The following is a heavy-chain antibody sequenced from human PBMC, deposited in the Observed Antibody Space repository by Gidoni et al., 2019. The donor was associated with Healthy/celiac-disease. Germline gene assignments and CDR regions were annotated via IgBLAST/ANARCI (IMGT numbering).Heavy chain of an antibody. CDR3: AKDLDYYDSSGYLQNPAHYYYGMDV. CDR1: GFPFDDYA. Sequence: EVQLVESGGGLVQPGRSLRLSCAASGFPFDDYAMHWVRQAPGKGLEWVSGISWNSGSIGYADSVKGRFTISRDNAKNSLYLQMNSLRAEDTALYYCAKDLDYYDSSGYLQNPAHYYYGMDVWGQGTTVTVSS. V-gene: IGHV3-9*01. J-gene: IGHJ6*02. CDR2: ISWNSGSI. D-gene: IGHD3-22*01.